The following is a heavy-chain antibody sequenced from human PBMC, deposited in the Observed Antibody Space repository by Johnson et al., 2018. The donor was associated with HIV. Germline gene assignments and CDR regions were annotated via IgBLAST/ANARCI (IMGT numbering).Heavy chain of an antibody. Sequence: QVQLVESGGGVVQPGRSLRLSCAASGFTFSSYAMHWVRQAPGKGLEWVAVISYDRSNKYYADSVKGRFTTSRENAKNSLYLQMNSLRAGDTAVYYCARRSIRSDGFDIWGQGTMVTVSS. D-gene: IGHD4-11*01. CDR1: GFTFSSYA. CDR3: ARRSIRSDGFDI. CDR2: ISYDRSNK. J-gene: IGHJ3*02. V-gene: IGHV3-30*14.